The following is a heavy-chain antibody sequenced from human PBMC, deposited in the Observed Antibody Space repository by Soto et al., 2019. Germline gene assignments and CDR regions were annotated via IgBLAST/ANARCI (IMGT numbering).Heavy chain of an antibody. V-gene: IGHV3-23*01. D-gene: IGHD7-27*01. Sequence: EVQLLESGGGLVQPGGSLRLSCAASGFTFSSYAMSWVRQAPGKGLEWVSAISGSGGSTYYADSVKGRFTISRDNSKNTLYLQMNSLRAEDTAVYYCATSGVGYYYYGMDVWGQGTTVTVSS. J-gene: IGHJ6*02. CDR2: ISGSGGST. CDR3: ATSGVGYYYYGMDV. CDR1: GFTFSSYA.